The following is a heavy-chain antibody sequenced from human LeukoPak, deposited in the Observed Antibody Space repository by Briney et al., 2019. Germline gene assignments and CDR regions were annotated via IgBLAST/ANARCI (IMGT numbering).Heavy chain of an antibody. D-gene: IGHD2-2*02. J-gene: IGHJ4*02. V-gene: IGHV4-59*02. CDR1: GGPVSGNY. CDR3: ARTPPCSSTSCYIIDY. Sequence: PSETLSLTCNVSGGPVSGNYWSWIRQPPGKGLEWIGYISYSGSTNYNPSLKSRVTMSVDTSKNQFSLKLSSVTSADTAVYYCARTPPCSSTSCYIIDYWGQGTLVTVSS. CDR2: ISYSGST.